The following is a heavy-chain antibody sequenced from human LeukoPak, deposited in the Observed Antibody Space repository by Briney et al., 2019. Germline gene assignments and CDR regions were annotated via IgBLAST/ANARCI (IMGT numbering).Heavy chain of an antibody. J-gene: IGHJ4*02. V-gene: IGHV3-66*01. D-gene: IGHD1-26*01. CDR3: ARDLESGSYGGVGY. CDR2: IYSGGDT. CDR1: GFTVSSNY. Sequence: PGGSLRLSCAASGFTVSSNYMSWVRQAPGKGLEWVSIIYSGGDTYYADSVKGRFTISRDNSKNTLYLQMNSLRAEDTAVYYCARDLESGSYGGVGYWGQGTLVTVSS.